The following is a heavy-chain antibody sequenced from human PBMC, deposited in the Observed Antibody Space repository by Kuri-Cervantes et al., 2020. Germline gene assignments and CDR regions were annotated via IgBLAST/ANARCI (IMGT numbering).Heavy chain of an antibody. Sequence: SETLSPTCTVSGGSISSYYWSWIRQPAGKGLEWIGRIYTSGSTNYNPSLKSRVTMSVDTFKNQFSLKLSSVTASDTAVYYCARDHYSNYVWGMNWFDPWGQGTLVTVSS. CDR1: GGSISSYY. CDR3: ARDHYSNYVWGMNWFDP. CDR2: IYTSGST. J-gene: IGHJ5*02. V-gene: IGHV4-4*07. D-gene: IGHD4-11*01.